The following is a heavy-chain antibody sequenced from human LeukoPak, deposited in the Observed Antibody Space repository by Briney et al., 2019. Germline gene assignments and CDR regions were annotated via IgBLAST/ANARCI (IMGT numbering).Heavy chain of an antibody. CDR2: IIPIFGTA. Sequence: ASVKVSCRASGGTFSSYAISWVRQAPGQGLEWMGGIIPIFGTANYAQKFQGRVTITTDESTSTAYMELSSLRSEDTAVYYCARAKGRAGTNAFDIWGQGTMVTVSS. J-gene: IGHJ3*02. V-gene: IGHV1-69*05. D-gene: IGHD6-13*01. CDR3: ARAKGRAGTNAFDI. CDR1: GGTFSSYA.